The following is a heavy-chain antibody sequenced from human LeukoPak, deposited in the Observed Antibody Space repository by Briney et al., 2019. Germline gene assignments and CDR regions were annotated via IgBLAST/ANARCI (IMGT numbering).Heavy chain of an antibody. V-gene: IGHV3-73*01. CDR2: IRSKANSYAT. D-gene: IGHD6-19*01. CDR3: TRSVAGTGDFDY. CDR1: GFTFSGSP. J-gene: IGHJ4*02. Sequence: GGSLRLSCAASGFTFSGSPMHWVRQASGKGLEWVGRIRSKANSYATAYAASVKGRFTISRDDSKNTAYLLMNSLKTEDTAVYYCTRSVAGTGDFDYWGQGTLVTVSS.